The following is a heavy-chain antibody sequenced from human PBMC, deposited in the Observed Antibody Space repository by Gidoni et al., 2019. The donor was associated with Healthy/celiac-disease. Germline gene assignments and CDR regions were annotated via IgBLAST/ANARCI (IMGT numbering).Heavy chain of an antibody. D-gene: IGHD4-17*01. V-gene: IGHV1-69-2*01. CDR3: ATAPPIRNRYGGNSGLAFDI. J-gene: IGHJ3*02. CDR2: VDPEDGET. Sequence: EVQLVQSGAEVKKPGATVKISCKVSGYTFTDYYIHWVQQAPGKGLEWMGLVDPEDGETIYAEKFQGRVTITADTSTDTAYMELSSLRSEDTAVYYCATAPPIRNRYGGNSGLAFDIWGQGTMVTVSS. CDR1: GYTFTDYY.